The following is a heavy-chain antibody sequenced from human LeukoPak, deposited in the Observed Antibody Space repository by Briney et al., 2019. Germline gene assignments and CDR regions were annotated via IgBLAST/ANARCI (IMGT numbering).Heavy chain of an antibody. V-gene: IGHV7-4-1*02. CDR2: INTNTGNP. CDR3: ARRSSRRGFDY. J-gene: IGHJ4*02. CDR1: GYTFTSYV. Sequence: GASVKVSCKASGYTFTSYVMNWVRQAPGQGLEWMGWINTNTGNPTYAQGFTGRFVFSLDTSVSAAYLQISSLKAEDTAVYYCARRSSRRGFDYWGQGTLVTVSS.